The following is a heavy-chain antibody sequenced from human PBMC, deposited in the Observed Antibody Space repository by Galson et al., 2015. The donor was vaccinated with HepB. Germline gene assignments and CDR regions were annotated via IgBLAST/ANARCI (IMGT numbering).Heavy chain of an antibody. J-gene: IGHJ2*01. V-gene: IGHV3-48*01. CDR2: ISSSSSTI. Sequence: SLRLSCAASGFTFSSYSMSWVRQAPGKGLEWVSYISSSSSTIYYADSVKGRFTISRDNAKNSLYLQMNSLRAEDTAVYYCAREDYDILTGYWYFDLWGRGTLVTVSS. CDR1: GFTFSSYS. D-gene: IGHD3-9*01. CDR3: AREDYDILTGYWYFDL.